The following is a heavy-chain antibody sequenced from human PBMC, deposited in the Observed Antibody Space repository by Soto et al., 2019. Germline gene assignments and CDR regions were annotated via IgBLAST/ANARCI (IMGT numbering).Heavy chain of an antibody. V-gene: IGHV4-39*01. Sequence: SETLSLTCTVSGGSISSSSYYWGWIRQPPGKGLDWIGRIYYSGSTYYNPTLKSRVTISVDTSKNQFSLKLSSVTAADTAVYYCASLSASWFGELLENHRPPYYYGMDVWGQGTTVTVSS. D-gene: IGHD3-10*01. J-gene: IGHJ6*02. CDR1: GGSISSSSYY. CDR2: IYYSGST. CDR3: ASLSASWFGELLENHRPPYYYGMDV.